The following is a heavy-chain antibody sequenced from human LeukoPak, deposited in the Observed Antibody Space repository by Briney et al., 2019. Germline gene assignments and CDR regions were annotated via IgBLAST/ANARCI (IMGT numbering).Heavy chain of an antibody. CDR1: GFTFSSYG. J-gene: IGHJ4*02. Sequence: GGSLRLSCAASGFTFSSYGMHWVRRAPGKGLEWVAVIWYDGSNKYYADSVKGRLTISRDNSKNTLYLQMNSLRAEDTAVYYCARDSAIAAAGGLDYWGQGTLVTVSS. V-gene: IGHV3-33*01. CDR3: ARDSAIAAAGGLDY. D-gene: IGHD6-13*01. CDR2: IWYDGSNK.